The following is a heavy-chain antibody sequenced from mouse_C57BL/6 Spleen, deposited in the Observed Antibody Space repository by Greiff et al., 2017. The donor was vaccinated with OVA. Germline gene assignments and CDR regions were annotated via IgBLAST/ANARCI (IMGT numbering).Heavy chain of an antibody. V-gene: IGHV1-26*01. Sequence: EVQLQQSGPELVKPGASVKISCKASGYTFTDYYMNWVKQSHGKSLEWIGDINPNNGGTSYNQKFKGKATLTVDKSSSTAYMELRSLTSEDSAVYYCARWGATVVPYAMDYWGQGTSVTVSS. J-gene: IGHJ4*01. CDR3: ARWGATVVPYAMDY. CDR2: INPNNGGT. CDR1: GYTFTDYY. D-gene: IGHD1-1*01.